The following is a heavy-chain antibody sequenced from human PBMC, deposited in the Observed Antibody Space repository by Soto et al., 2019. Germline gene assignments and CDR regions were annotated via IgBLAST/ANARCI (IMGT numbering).Heavy chain of an antibody. J-gene: IGHJ6*02. CDR3: ARVEMATTTYYYYYYGMDV. D-gene: IGHD5-12*01. CDR1: GYTLTGYY. CDR2: INPNSGGT. V-gene: IGHV1-2*02. Sequence: APVKVSGRASGYTLTGYYMHWVRQAPGQGLEWMGWINPNSGGTNYAQKFQGRVTMTRDTSISTAYMELSRLRSDDTAVYYCARVEMATTTYYYYYYGMDVWGQGTTVTVSS.